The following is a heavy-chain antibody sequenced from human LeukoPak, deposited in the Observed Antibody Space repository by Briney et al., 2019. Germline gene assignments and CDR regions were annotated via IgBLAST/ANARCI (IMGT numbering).Heavy chain of an antibody. D-gene: IGHD3-3*01. CDR1: GFTFSSYE. Sequence: QPGGSLRLSCAASGFTFSSYEMNWVRQAPGKGLEWVSYISSSGSTIYYADSVKGRFTISRDNAKNTLYLQMNSLRAEDTAVYYCARDRITDFWSGYYTNYFDYWGQGTLVTVSS. V-gene: IGHV3-48*03. J-gene: IGHJ4*02. CDR3: ARDRITDFWSGYYTNYFDY. CDR2: ISSSGSTI.